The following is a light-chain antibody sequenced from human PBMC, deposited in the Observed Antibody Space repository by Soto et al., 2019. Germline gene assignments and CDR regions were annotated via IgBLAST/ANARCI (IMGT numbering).Light chain of an antibody. V-gene: IGLV1-51*01. J-gene: IGLJ2*01. Sequence: QSVLTQPPSVSAAPGQKVTISCSGSSSNIGNNYVSWYQQLPGAAPKLLIYDNDKRPSGIPDRFSGSKSGTSAILGITGLQTGDEADYFCGTWDSSLSAGVFGGRTQLTVL. CDR3: GTWDSSLSAGV. CDR1: SSNIGNNY. CDR2: DND.